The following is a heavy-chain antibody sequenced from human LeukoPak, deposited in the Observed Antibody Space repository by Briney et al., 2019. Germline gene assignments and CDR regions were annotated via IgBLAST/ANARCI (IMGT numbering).Heavy chain of an antibody. J-gene: IGHJ5*02. D-gene: IGHD3-10*01. CDR1: GYTLTVYY. CDR2: ISAYNGNT. Sequence: GASVKVSCKASGYTLTVYYIHWVRQAPGQGLEWMGWISAYNGNTNYAQKLQGRVTMTTDTSTSTAYMELRSLRSDDTAVYYCARELVRGMNWFDPWGQGTLVTVSS. V-gene: IGHV1-18*04. CDR3: ARELVRGMNWFDP.